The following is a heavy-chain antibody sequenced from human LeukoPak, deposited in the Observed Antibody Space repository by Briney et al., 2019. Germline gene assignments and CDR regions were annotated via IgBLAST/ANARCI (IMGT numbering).Heavy chain of an antibody. V-gene: IGHV1-18*01. D-gene: IGHD6-19*01. CDR1: GSVFTYYG. CDR3: ARDLVAVTGRGDTFDI. Sequence: GASVKVSCKASGSVFTYYGFSWVRQAAGQGLEWVGWISAYNGNSDYAQKFQSRVTMTTGKSTSTVYMELRSLTSDDTAVYYCARDLVAVTGRGDTFDIWGQGTMVTVSS. CDR2: ISAYNGNS. J-gene: IGHJ3*02.